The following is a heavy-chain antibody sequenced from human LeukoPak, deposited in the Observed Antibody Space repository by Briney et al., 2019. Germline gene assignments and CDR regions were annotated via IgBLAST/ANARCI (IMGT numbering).Heavy chain of an antibody. D-gene: IGHD2-15*01. Sequence: SETLSLTCAVYGGSFSGYYWSWIRQPPGKGLEWIGEVNHSGSTNYNPSLKSRVTISVDTSKNQFSLKLSSVTAADMAVYYCARGGGYCSGGSCYDDYWGQGTPVTVSS. CDR1: GGSFSGYY. CDR2: VNHSGST. CDR3: ARGGGYCSGGSCYDDY. J-gene: IGHJ4*02. V-gene: IGHV4-34*01.